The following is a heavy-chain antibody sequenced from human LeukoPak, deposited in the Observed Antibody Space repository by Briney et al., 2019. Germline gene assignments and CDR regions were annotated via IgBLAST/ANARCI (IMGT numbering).Heavy chain of an antibody. CDR2: ISSSSSYI. V-gene: IGHV3-21*01. CDR1: GLTFKSYG. CDR3: ARVGDSSSQCLDY. J-gene: IGHJ4*02. Sequence: GTSLRLSCAASGLTFKSYGMHWVRQAPGKGLEWVSSISSSSSYIYYADSVKGRFTISRDNAKNSLYLQMNSLRAEDTAVYYCARVGDSSSQCLDYWGQGTLVTVSS. D-gene: IGHD6-6*01.